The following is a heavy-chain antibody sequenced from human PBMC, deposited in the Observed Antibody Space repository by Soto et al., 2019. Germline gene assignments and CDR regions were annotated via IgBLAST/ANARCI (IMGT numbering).Heavy chain of an antibody. CDR2: INAGNGNT. D-gene: IGHD3-22*01. CDR3: AILGTYYFDNSANYFDF. CDR1: GYTLTRYS. Sequence: QVQLVQSGAEEMKPGASVKVSCKASGYTLTRYSIHWVRQAPGQRLEWMGWINAGNGNTKFSQKFQGRVTITRDTAASTAYMERRGLRYEDTAVYYCAILGTYYFDNSANYFDFWGQGTLVTVSS. V-gene: IGHV1-3*05. J-gene: IGHJ4*02.